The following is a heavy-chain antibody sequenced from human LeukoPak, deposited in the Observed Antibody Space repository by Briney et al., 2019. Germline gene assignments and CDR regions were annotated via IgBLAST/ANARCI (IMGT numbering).Heavy chain of an antibody. V-gene: IGHV1-2*02. D-gene: IGHD3-10*01. CDR3: SRDLFSVRGVNYYYYYYMDV. Sequence: GASVKVSCKASGYTFTGYYLHWVRQAPGQGLEWMGWINPNSGGTNYAQKFQGRVTMTRDTSISTAYMELSRLRSDDTAVYCCSRDLFSVRGVNYYYYYYMDVWGKGTTVTVSS. CDR1: GYTFTGYY. J-gene: IGHJ6*03. CDR2: INPNSGGT.